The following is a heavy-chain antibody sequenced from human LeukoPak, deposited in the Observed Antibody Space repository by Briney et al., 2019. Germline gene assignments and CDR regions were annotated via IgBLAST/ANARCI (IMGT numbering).Heavy chain of an antibody. CDR3: AEGVYYFDY. V-gene: IGHV4-39*01. J-gene: IGHJ4*02. CDR1: VDSISSSSYY. Sequence: ASETLSLTCTVSVDSISSSSYYCGWIRQPPGKGLEWIGSIYYSGSTYYNPSLKSRVTISVDTSKNQFSLKLSSVTAADTAVYYCAEGVYYFDYWGQGTLVTVSS. D-gene: IGHD3-16*01. CDR2: IYYSGST.